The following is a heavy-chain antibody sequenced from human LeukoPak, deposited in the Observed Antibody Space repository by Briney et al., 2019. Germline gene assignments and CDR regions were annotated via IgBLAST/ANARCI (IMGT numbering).Heavy chain of an antibody. CDR1: GFTFSSYA. CDR3: ARETVKTTLDY. CDR2: ISGSGGST. D-gene: IGHD1-14*01. Sequence: GGSLRLSCAASGFTFSSYAMSWVRQAPGKGLEWVSAISGSGGSTYYAGSVKGRFTISRDNAKNSLYLQMNSLRAEDTAVYYCARETVKTTLDYWGQGTLVTVSS. J-gene: IGHJ4*02. V-gene: IGHV3-23*01.